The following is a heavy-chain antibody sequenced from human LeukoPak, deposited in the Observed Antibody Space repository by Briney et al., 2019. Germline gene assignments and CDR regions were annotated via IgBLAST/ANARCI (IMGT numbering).Heavy chain of an antibody. V-gene: IGHV1-46*01. D-gene: IGHD6-19*01. CDR1: GYTFTKYC. CDR2: INPSGGST. Sequence: SVKVSCKASGYTFTKYCMHWVRQAPGHGLEWMAIINPSGGSTTYAQKFQGRVTMTRDTSTSTVYMELSSLRSEDTAVYYCARDLGSSGWFHGMDVWGQGTTVTVSS. J-gene: IGHJ6*02. CDR3: ARDLGSSGWFHGMDV.